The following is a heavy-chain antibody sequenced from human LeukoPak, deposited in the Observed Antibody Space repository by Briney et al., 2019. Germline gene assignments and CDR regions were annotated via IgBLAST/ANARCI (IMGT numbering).Heavy chain of an antibody. CDR1: GFTFSSYA. J-gene: IGHJ4*02. V-gene: IGHV3-23*01. CDR2: ISRSGGST. Sequence: PGGSLRLSCAASGFTFSSYAMSWVRQAPGKGLEWVSSISRSGGSTYYADSVKGRFTISRDNSKNTLYLQMNSLRAEDTAVYYCAKGSCSGGSCYPDYWGQGTLVTVSS. CDR3: AKGSCSGGSCYPDY. D-gene: IGHD2-15*01.